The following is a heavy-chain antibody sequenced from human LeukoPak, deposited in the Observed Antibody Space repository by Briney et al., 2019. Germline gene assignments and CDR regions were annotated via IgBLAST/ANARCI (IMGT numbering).Heavy chain of an antibody. CDR2: INHSGST. CDR1: GGSFSGYY. D-gene: IGHD3-22*01. CDR3: ARPPNYDSSGYAD. J-gene: IGHJ4*02. V-gene: IGHV4-34*01. Sequence: SETLSLTCAVYGGSFSGYYWSWIRQPPGKGLEWIGEINHSGSTNYNPSLKSRVTISVDTSKNQSSLKLSSVTAADTAVYYCARPPNYDSSGYADRGQGTLVTVSS.